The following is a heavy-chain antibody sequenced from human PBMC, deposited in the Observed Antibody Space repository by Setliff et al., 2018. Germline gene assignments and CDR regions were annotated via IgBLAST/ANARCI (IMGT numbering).Heavy chain of an antibody. Sequence: SETLSLTCTVSGGSISSYYWSWVRQPPGKGLEWIGYIYYSGSTNYNPSLKSRVTISVDTSMNQFSLKLSSVTAADTAVYYCAGESRYYYDNLGTLDYWGQGTLVTVSS. CDR1: GGSISSYY. D-gene: IGHD3-22*01. CDR3: AGESRYYYDNLGTLDY. J-gene: IGHJ4*02. V-gene: IGHV4-59*12. CDR2: IYYSGST.